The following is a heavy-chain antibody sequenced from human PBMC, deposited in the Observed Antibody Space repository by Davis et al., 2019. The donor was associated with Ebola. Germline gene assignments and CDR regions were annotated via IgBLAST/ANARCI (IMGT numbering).Heavy chain of an antibody. CDR1: GFTVSGNY. V-gene: IGHV3-66*01. D-gene: IGHD6-13*01. J-gene: IGHJ2*01. CDR2: IYSGGST. Sequence: GESLKISCAASGFTVSGNYMSWVRQAPGKGLEWVSVIYSGGSTYYADSVKGRFTISRDNSKNTLYLQMNSLRAEDTAVYYCAVIAAADWYFDLWGRGTLVTVSS. CDR3: AVIAAADWYFDL.